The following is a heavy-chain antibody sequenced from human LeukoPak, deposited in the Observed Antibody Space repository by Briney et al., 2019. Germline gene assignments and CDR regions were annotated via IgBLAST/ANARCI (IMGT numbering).Heavy chain of an antibody. Sequence: SETLSLTCAVYGGSFSGYYWSWIRQPPGKGLEWIGEINHSGSTNYNPSLKSRVTISVDTSKNQFSLKLSSVTAADTAVYYCARGKRYYYGSGIFDCWGQGTLVTVSS. CDR2: INHSGST. CDR1: GGSFSGYY. D-gene: IGHD3-10*01. V-gene: IGHV4-34*01. CDR3: ARGKRYYYGSGIFDC. J-gene: IGHJ4*02.